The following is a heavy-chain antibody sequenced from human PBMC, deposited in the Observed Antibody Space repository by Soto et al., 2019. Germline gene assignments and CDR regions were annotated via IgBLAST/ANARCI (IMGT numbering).Heavy chain of an antibody. Sequence: GGSLRLSCAASGFTFSSYAMHWVRQAPGKGLEWVAVISYDGSNKYYADSVKGRFTISRDNSKNTLYLQTNSLRAEDTAVYYCARAQPDVLRYFDWLFPNLDYWGQGTLVTVSS. CDR1: GFTFSSYA. D-gene: IGHD3-9*01. CDR2: ISYDGSNK. CDR3: ARAQPDVLRYFDWLFPNLDY. V-gene: IGHV3-30-3*01. J-gene: IGHJ4*02.